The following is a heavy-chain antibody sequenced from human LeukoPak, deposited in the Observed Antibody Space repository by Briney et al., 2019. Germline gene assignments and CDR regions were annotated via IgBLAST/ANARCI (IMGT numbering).Heavy chain of an antibody. CDR3: ARGNTAMVRGYYYGMDV. CDR1: GGSISSSSYY. D-gene: IGHD5-18*01. V-gene: IGHV4-39*07. CDR2: IYYSGST. J-gene: IGHJ6*02. Sequence: SETLSLTCTVSGGSISSSSYYWGWIRQPPGKGLEWIGSIYYSGSTYYNPSLKSRVTMSVDTSKNQFSLKLSSVTAADTAVYYCARGNTAMVRGYYYGMDVWGQGTTVTVSS.